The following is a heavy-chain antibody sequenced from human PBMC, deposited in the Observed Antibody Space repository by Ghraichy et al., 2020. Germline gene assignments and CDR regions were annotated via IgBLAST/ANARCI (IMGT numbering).Heavy chain of an antibody. CDR2: VYTCGST. Sequence: SETLSLTCTVSGASISSYYWSWIRQPPGKGLEWIGYVYTCGSTNYNPSLNSRITISADTSKNLLSLKLSSVTAADTAVYYCASSYDFWPGGPLVYWGQGALVTVCS. D-gene: IGHD3/OR15-3a*01. CDR3: ASSYDFWPGGPLVY. CDR1: GASISSYY. V-gene: IGHV4-4*09. J-gene: IGHJ1*01.